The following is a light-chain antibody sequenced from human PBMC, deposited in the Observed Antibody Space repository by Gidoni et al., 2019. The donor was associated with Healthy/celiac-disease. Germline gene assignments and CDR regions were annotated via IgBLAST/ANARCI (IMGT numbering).Light chain of an antibody. Sequence: SYELTQPPSVSASPGQTARITCSGDALPKQYAYWYQRKPGQAPVLVIYKDSERPSGIPERFSGSSSGTTVTLTISGVQAEDEADYYCQSADSSGTYEVFGGGTKLTVL. CDR1: ALPKQY. V-gene: IGLV3-25*03. CDR2: KDS. CDR3: QSADSSGTYEV. J-gene: IGLJ3*02.